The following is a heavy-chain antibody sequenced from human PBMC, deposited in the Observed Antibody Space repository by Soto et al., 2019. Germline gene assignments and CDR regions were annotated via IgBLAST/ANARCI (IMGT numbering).Heavy chain of an antibody. Sequence: GGSLRLSCAASGFTFSNYAIHWVRQAPGKGLEWVTIISKDGNSKHYADSVKGRFTISRDNSKNTLFLQMNSLRAEDTAVYYCARDPQGSYCYIDYWGQGTPVTVS. CDR3: ARDPQGSYCYIDY. J-gene: IGHJ4*02. V-gene: IGHV3-30-3*01. CDR2: ISKDGNSK. D-gene: IGHD3-10*01. CDR1: GFTFSNYA.